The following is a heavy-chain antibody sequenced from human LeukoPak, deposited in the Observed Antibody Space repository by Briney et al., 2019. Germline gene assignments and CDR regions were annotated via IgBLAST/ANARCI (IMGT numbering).Heavy chain of an antibody. V-gene: IGHV1-2*02. J-gene: IGHJ4*02. CDR1: GYTFTGYY. D-gene: IGHD4-17*01. CDR2: INPTHGGT. Sequence: ASVKVFCKASGYTFTGYYIHWVRQAPGQGLEWMGWINPTHGGTNYAQKFQGRVTMTRDTSISTAYMEVGRLTSDDTAMYYCAIVTTADGCWGQGTLLTVSS. CDR3: AIVTTADGC.